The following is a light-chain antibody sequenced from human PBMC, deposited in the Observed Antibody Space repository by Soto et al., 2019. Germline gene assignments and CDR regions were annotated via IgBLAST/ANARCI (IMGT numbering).Light chain of an antibody. V-gene: IGKV3-11*01. CDR2: DAS. J-gene: IGKJ1*01. CDR1: QSVSSY. Sequence: EIVLTQSPATLSLSPGERATLSCRASQSVSSYLAWYQQKPGQAPRLLIYDASNRATGIPARFSGSGSGTDFTLTISSLEPEDSAVYYCQQRTNWPPWTFGQGIKVEIE. CDR3: QQRTNWPPWT.